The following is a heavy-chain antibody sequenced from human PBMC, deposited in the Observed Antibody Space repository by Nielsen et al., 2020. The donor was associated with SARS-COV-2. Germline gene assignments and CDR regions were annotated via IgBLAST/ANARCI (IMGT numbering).Heavy chain of an antibody. J-gene: IGHJ5*02. D-gene: IGHD6-13*01. V-gene: IGHV4-34*01. CDR1: GGSFSDYY. CDR3: ARGARSILAAAGTRWFDP. CDR2: INHSGST. Sequence: SETLSLTCAVYGGSFSDYYWSWIRQPPGKGLEWIGEINHSGSTNYNPSLKSRVTISVDTSKNQFSLKLSSVTAADTAVYYCARGARSILAAAGTRWFDPWGQGTLVTVSS.